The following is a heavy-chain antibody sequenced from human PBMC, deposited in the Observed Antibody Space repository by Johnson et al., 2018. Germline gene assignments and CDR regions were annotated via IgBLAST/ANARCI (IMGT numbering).Heavy chain of an antibody. J-gene: IGHJ6*02. V-gene: IGHV3-11*01. D-gene: IGHD4-17*01. CDR2: ISGSGSTI. CDR1: GFTFSDYY. CDR3: AGPYGRGSRYYGMDV. Sequence: VQLVESGGGLVNPGGSLRLSCAASGFTFSDYYMSWIRQAPGKGLEWVSYISGSGSTINYADSVKGRFTISRDNAKNSLYLQMNSLRAEDTAVYYCAGPYGRGSRYYGMDVWGQGTTVTVSS.